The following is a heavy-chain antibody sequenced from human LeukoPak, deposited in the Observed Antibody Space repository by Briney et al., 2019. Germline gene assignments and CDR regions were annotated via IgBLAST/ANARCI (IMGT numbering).Heavy chain of an antibody. J-gene: IGHJ6*02. V-gene: IGHV4-4*07. CDR3: ARGPIDLRSSWYSNILYRYYYYGMDV. D-gene: IGHD6-13*01. CDR1: GGSISSYY. CDR2: IYTSGST. Sequence: SETLSLTCTVSGGSISSYYWSWIRQPAGKGLEWIGRIYTSGSTNYNPSLKSRVTMSVDTSKNQFSLKLSSVTAADTAVYYCARGPIDLRSSWYSNILYRYYYYGMDVWGQGTTVTVSS.